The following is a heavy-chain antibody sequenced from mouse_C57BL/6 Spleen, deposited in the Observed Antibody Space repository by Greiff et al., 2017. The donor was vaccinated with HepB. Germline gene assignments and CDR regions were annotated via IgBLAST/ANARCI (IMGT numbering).Heavy chain of an antibody. Sequence: QVQLKESGPGLVQPSQSLSITCTVSGFSLTSYGVHWVRQSPGKGLEWLGVIWSGGSTDYNAAFISRLSISKDNSKSQVFFKMNSLQADDTAIYYCARNSNYWYFDVWGTGTTVTVSS. D-gene: IGHD2-5*01. CDR3: ARNSNYWYFDV. J-gene: IGHJ1*03. CDR1: GFSLTSYG. CDR2: IWSGGST. V-gene: IGHV2-2*01.